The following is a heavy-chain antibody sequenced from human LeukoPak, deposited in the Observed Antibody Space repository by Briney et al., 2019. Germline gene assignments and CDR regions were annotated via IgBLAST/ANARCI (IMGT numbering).Heavy chain of an antibody. CDR2: IYYSGST. D-gene: IGHD6-19*01. CDR1: GGSISSGGYY. CDR3: ARAIAVARTFDY. J-gene: IGHJ4*02. Sequence: PSETLSLTCTVSGGSISSGGYYWSWIRQHPGKGLEWIGYIYYSGSTYYNPSLKSRVTISVDTSKNQFSLKLSFVTAADTAVYYCARAIAVARTFDYWGQGTLVTVSS. V-gene: IGHV4-31*03.